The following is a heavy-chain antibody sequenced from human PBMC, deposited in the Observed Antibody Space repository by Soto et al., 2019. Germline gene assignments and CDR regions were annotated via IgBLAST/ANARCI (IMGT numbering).Heavy chain of an antibody. Sequence: EVQLVESGGGLVQPGRSLRLSCAASGFTFDDYAMHWVRQAPGKGLEWVSGISWNSGSIGYADSVKGRFTISRDNAKNSLYLQMNSLRAEDTALYYCAKVRYCSSTSCRILKQQYFNWYFDLWGRGTLVTVSS. V-gene: IGHV3-9*01. CDR2: ISWNSGSI. CDR3: AKVRYCSSTSCRILKQQYFNWYFDL. D-gene: IGHD2-2*01. CDR1: GFTFDDYA. J-gene: IGHJ2*01.